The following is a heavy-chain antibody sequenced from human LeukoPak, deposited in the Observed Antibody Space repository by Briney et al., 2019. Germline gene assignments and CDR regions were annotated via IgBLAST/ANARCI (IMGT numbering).Heavy chain of an antibody. CDR3: ARGGSPPEALGDAFNI. D-gene: IGHD1-26*01. CDR1: GFTFSSYW. CDR2: IKSDGSST. Sequence: PGGSLRLSCAASGFTFSSYWMHWVRHASGKGLVWVSRIKSDGSSTTYADSVKGRFTISRDNSKNTLYLQMNSLRAEDTAVYYCARGGSPPEALGDAFNIWGQGTMVTVSS. J-gene: IGHJ3*02. V-gene: IGHV3-74*01.